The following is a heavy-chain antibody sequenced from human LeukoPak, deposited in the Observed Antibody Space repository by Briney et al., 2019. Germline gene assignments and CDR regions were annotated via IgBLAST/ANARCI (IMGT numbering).Heavy chain of an antibody. J-gene: IGHJ5*02. CDR1: GGTFSSYA. D-gene: IGHD2-15*01. V-gene: IGHV1-69*04. Sequence: SVKVSCKASGGTFSSYAISWVQQAPGQGLEWMGRIIPIFGIANYAQKFQGRVTITADKSTSTAYMELSSLRSEDTAVYYCAREEALVVVAATSWKLNWFDPWGQGTLVTVSS. CDR2: IIPIFGIA. CDR3: AREEALVVVAATSWKLNWFDP.